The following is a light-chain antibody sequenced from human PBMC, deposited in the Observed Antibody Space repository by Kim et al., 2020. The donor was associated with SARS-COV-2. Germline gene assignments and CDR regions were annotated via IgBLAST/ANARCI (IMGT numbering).Light chain of an antibody. J-gene: IGKJ4*02. Sequence: SGSPGEGVTLACRASQSVDINVAWYQQRPGQAPRLLIYAAATRAIGIPDRFSVSGSATEFTLTISSLQSEDFGIYFCQQYTYWPLFGGGTKVDIK. CDR1: QSVDIN. CDR3: QQYTYWPL. CDR2: AAA. V-gene: IGKV3-15*01.